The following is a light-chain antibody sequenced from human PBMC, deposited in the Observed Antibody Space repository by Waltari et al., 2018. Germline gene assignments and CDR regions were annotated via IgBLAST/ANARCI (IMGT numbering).Light chain of an antibody. CDR3: HQYNTYPYT. CDR2: KAS. Sequence: DIQMTQSPSTLSAPIGDRVSITCRASQSVSVWLAWYQQKPGKAPKLLIYKASSLESGVPSRFSGSGSGTEFTLTISSLQPDDFATYYCHQYNTYPYTFGLGTKLEIK. J-gene: IGKJ2*01. V-gene: IGKV1-5*03. CDR1: QSVSVW.